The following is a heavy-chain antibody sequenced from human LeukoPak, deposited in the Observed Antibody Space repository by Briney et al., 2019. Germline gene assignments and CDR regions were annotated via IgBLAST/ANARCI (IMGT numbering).Heavy chain of an antibody. V-gene: IGHV3-9*01. CDR2: ISWNSGSI. CDR3: ASIAAAVNWFDP. D-gene: IGHD6-13*01. CDR1: GFTFDDYA. J-gene: IGHJ5*02. Sequence: GGSLRLSCAASGFTFDDYAMHWVRQAPGKGLEWASGISWNSGSIGYADSVKGRFTISRDNAKDSLYLQMNSLRAEDTALYYCASIAAAVNWFDPWGQGTLVTVSS.